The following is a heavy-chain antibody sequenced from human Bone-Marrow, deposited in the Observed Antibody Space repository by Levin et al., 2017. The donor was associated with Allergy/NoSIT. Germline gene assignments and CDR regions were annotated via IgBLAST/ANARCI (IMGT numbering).Heavy chain of an antibody. CDR2: IHYSGST. V-gene: IGHV4-39*01. J-gene: IGHJ6*02. CDR1: GDSVTRTSSY. CDR3: ARLNYTDSLNFHGMDV. Sequence: SQTLSLTCSVSGDSVTRTSSYWGWIRQPPGKGLEWIGSIHYSGSTYYNPSLKSRVTVSVDTSTNQFSLRPTSVTAADTAVYYCARLNYTDSLNFHGMDVWGQGTTVTVSS. D-gene: IGHD4-17*01.